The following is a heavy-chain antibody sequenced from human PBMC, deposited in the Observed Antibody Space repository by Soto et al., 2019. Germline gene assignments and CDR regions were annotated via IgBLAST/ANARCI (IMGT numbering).Heavy chain of an antibody. CDR1: AGTFSSYA. CDR3: ARRLRSGYPRIAYGMDV. D-gene: IGHD3-3*01. CDR2: IIPIFGTA. V-gene: IGHV1-69*01. J-gene: IGHJ6*02. Sequence: SVKVSCEASAGTFSSYAIIWVRQAPGQGLEWMGGIIPIFGTANYAQKFRGRVTITADESTSTAYMELSSLRSEDTAVYYCARRLRSGYPRIAYGMDVWGQGTTVTVSS.